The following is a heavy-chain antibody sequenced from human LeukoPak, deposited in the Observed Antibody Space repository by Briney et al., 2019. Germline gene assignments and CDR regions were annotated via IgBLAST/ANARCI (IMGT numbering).Heavy chain of an antibody. CDR3: ARVEGYWSFDY. D-gene: IGHD3-22*01. Sequence: PGGSLRLSCAASGFTFSSYTMNWVRQAPGKGLEWVSSISSSNTYIYYADSVKGRFTISRDNSKNTLYLQMNSLRAEDTAVYYCARVEGYWSFDYWGQGTLVTVSS. CDR1: GFTFSSYT. J-gene: IGHJ4*02. V-gene: IGHV3-21*04. CDR2: ISSSNTYI.